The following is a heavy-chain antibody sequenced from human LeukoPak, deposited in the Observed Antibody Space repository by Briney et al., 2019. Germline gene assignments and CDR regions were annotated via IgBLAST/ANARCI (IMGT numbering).Heavy chain of an antibody. D-gene: IGHD3-22*01. V-gene: IGHV4-59*01. CDR3: ARVGDSSGYPYWYFDL. CDR1: GGSISSYY. J-gene: IGHJ2*01. CDR2: IYYSGST. Sequence: PSETLSLTCTVSGGSISSYYWSWIRQPPGKGLEWIGYIYYSGSTNYNPSLKSRVTISVDTSKNQFSLKLSSVTAADTAVYYCARVGDSSGYPYWYFDLWGRGTLVTVSS.